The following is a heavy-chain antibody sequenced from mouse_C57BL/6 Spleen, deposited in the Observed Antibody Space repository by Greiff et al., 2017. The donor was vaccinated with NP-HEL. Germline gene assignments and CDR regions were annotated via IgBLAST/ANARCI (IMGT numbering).Heavy chain of an antibody. Sequence: QVQLQQSGAELVRPGASVTLSCTASGYTFTDYEMHWVKQTPVHGLEWIGAIDPETGGTAYNQKFKGKAILTADKSSRTAYMELRSLTSEDSAVYYCTRGSYGSWFAYWGQGTLVTVSA. CDR3: TRGSYGSWFAY. CDR1: GYTFTDYE. CDR2: IDPETGGT. D-gene: IGHD1-1*01. J-gene: IGHJ3*01. V-gene: IGHV1-15*01.